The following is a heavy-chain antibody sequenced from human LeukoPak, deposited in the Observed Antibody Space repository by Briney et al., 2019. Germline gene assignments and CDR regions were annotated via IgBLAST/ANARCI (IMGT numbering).Heavy chain of an antibody. CDR1: GYTFTSYY. V-gene: IGHV1-46*01. CDR3: ARAISYSSGFDY. D-gene: IGHD6-19*01. CDR2: INLSGGST. J-gene: IGHJ4*02. Sequence: GASVKVSCKASGYTFTSYYIHWVRQAPGQGLEWMGIINLSGGSTTYAQKFQGRVIMTRDTSTSTVYMELSSLRSEDTAVYYCARAISYSSGFDYWGQGTLVTVSS.